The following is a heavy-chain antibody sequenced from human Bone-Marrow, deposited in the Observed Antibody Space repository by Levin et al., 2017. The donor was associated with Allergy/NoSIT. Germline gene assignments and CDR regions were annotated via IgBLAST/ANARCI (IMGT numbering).Heavy chain of an antibody. CDR3: ARRRDSSYYGLDV. J-gene: IGHJ6*02. V-gene: IGHV4-61*01. Sequence: SETLSLICSVSGGSVSSGSYYWTWIRQPPGQGLEYIGYVYSTGTTNYNPSLKSRLTISIDTSKNEFSLELSSVTAADSAVYYCARRRDSSYYGLDVWGQGTTVTVSS. CDR2: VYSTGTT. CDR1: GGSVSSGSYY.